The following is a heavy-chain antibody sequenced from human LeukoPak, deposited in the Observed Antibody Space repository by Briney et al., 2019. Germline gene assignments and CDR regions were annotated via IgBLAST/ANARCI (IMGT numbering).Heavy chain of an antibody. V-gene: IGHV1-69*01. CDR2: IIPIFGTA. CDR1: GGTFSSYA. D-gene: IGHD2-2*01. J-gene: IGHJ5*02. CDR3: ARVDQNWFDP. Sequence: GSSVKVSCXASGGTFSSYAISWVRQAPGQGLGWMGGIIPIFGTANYAQKLQGRVTITADESTSTAYMELSSLRSEDTAVYYCARVDQNWFDPWGQGTLVTVSS.